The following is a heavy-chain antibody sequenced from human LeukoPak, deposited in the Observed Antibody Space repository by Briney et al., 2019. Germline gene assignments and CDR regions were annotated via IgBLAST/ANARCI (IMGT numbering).Heavy chain of an antibody. CDR1: GGSISSNNYY. CDR2: IYYSGST. CDR3: ARRGYSTCWFDP. V-gene: IGHV4-39*01. D-gene: IGHD6-13*01. J-gene: IGHJ5*02. Sequence: PSETLSLTCTASGGSISSNNYYWGWIRQPPGKGLEWIGSIYYSGSTYYNPSLKSRVTISVDTSKNQFSLKLSSVTAADTAVYLCARRGYSTCWFDPWGRGTLVTVSS.